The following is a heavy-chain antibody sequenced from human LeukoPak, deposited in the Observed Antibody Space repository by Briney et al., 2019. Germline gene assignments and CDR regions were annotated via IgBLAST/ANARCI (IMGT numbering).Heavy chain of an antibody. CDR2: ISSSGSTI. D-gene: IGHD4-23*01. Sequence: GGSLRLSCAASGFTFSSYEMNWVRQAPGKGLEWVSYISSSGSTIYYADSVKGRFTISRDNAKNSLYLQMNSLRAEDTAVYYCARDLFGYGGNSGWFDPWGQGTLVTVSS. J-gene: IGHJ5*02. V-gene: IGHV3-48*03. CDR1: GFTFSSYE. CDR3: ARDLFGYGGNSGWFDP.